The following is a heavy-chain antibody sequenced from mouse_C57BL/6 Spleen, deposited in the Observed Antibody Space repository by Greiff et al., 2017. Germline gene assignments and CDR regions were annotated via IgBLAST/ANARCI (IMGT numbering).Heavy chain of an antibody. Sequence: EVQLVESGGDLVKPGGSLKLSCAASGFTFSSYGMSWVRQTPDKRLEWVATISSGGSYTYYPDSVKGRFTFSRDNAKKTLYLQMSSLKSDDTAMYYCARLGVYYCSSYWYFDVWGTGTTVTVSS. CDR2: ISSGGSYT. D-gene: IGHD1-1*01. V-gene: IGHV5-6*01. CDR3: ARLGVYYCSSYWYFDV. J-gene: IGHJ1*03. CDR1: GFTFSSYG.